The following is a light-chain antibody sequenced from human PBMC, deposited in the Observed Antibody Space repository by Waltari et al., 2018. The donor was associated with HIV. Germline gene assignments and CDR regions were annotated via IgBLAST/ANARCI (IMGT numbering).Light chain of an antibody. CDR3: QQYDNTATLT. CDR1: QDIGNS. V-gene: IGKV1-33*01. J-gene: IGKJ5*01. CDR2: DVS. Sequence: IQMTQSPSSLSAFVGDRVTITCQANQDIGNSLNWYPRQSGKSPKLLIYDVSNLETGVPSRFSGSGSGTTFTLTINNLQSEDIGTFFCQQYDNTATLTFGQGTRLAI.